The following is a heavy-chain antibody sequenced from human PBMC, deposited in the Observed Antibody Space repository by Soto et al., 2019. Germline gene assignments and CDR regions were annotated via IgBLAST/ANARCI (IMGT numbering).Heavy chain of an antibody. Sequence: GGSLRLSCAASGFTFSNAWMSWVRQAPGKGLEWVGRIKSKTDGGTTDYAAPVKGRFTISRDDSKNTLYLQMNSLKTEDTAVYYCTKPNYGDYGDYWGQGTLVTVSS. CDR1: GFTFSNAW. CDR2: IKSKTDGGTT. V-gene: IGHV3-15*01. CDR3: TKPNYGDYGDY. J-gene: IGHJ4*02. D-gene: IGHD4-17*01.